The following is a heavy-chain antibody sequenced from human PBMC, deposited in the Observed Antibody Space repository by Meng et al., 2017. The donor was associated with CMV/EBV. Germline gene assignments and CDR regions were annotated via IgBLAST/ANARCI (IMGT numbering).Heavy chain of an antibody. V-gene: IGHV5-51*01. CDR3: ARQPYYYDSSGYYRGDFDY. J-gene: IGHJ4*02. D-gene: IGHD3-22*01. CDR2: IYPGDSDT. CDR1: GYSFTSYW. Sequence: GESLKISCKGSGYSFTSYWIGWVRQMPGKGLEWVGIIYPGDSDTRYSPSFQGQVTISADKSISTAYLQGSSLKASDTAMYYCARQPYYYDSSGYYRGDFDYWGQGTLVTVSS.